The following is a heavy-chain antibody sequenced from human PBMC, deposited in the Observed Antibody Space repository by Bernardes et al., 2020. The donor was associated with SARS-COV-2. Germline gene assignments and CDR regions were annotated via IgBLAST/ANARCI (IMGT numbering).Heavy chain of an antibody. V-gene: IGHV4-39*01. D-gene: IGHD3-22*01. J-gene: IGHJ5*02. CDR2: IYYSGST. CDR3: ASQTGPGYYDSSGYYQGWFDP. Sequence: ETLSLTCTVSGGSISSSSYYWGWIRQPPGKGLEWIGSIYYSGSTYYNPSLKSRVTISVHTSKNQFSLKLSSVTAADTAVYYCASQTGPGYYDSSGYYQGWFDPWGQGTLVTVSS. CDR1: GGSISSSSYY.